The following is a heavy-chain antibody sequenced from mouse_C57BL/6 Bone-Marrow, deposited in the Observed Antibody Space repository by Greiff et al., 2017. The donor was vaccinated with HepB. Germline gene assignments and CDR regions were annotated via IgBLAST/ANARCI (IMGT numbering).Heavy chain of an antibody. J-gene: IGHJ4*01. D-gene: IGHD2-12*01. CDR1: GFSLTSYG. CDR2: IWSGGST. Sequence: QVQLKQSGPGLVQPSQSLSITCTVSGFSLTSYGVHWVRQSPGKGLEWLGVIWSGGSTDYNAAFISRLSISKDNSKSQVFFKMNSLQADYTAIYYCAAAYYRGYYAMDYWGQGTSVTVSS. V-gene: IGHV2-2*01. CDR3: AAAYYRGYYAMDY.